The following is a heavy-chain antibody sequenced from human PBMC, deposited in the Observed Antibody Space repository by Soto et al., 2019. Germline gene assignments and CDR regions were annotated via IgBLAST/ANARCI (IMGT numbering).Heavy chain of an antibody. Sequence: GGSLRLSCAASGFTFSSYSMNWVRQAPGKGLEWVSSISSSSSYKYYADSVKGRFTISRDKAKNSLYLQMNSLRAEDTAVYYCALIAVAGTDFDYWGQGTLVTVSS. D-gene: IGHD6-19*01. CDR1: GFTFSSYS. J-gene: IGHJ4*02. V-gene: IGHV3-21*01. CDR2: ISSSSSYK. CDR3: ALIAVAGTDFDY.